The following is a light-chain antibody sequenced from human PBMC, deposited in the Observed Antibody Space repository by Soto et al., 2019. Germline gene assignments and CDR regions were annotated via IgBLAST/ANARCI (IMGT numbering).Light chain of an antibody. CDR2: GNS. CDR1: SSNIGAGYD. J-gene: IGLJ2*01. CDR3: QSYDSSLSAV. Sequence: QSVLTQPPSVSGAPGQRVTISCTGSSSNIGAGYDVHWYQQLPGTAPKLLIYGNSNRPSGVPDRFSSSKSGTSASLAITGLQAEDEADYYCQSYDSSLSAVFGGVTKLTVL. V-gene: IGLV1-40*01.